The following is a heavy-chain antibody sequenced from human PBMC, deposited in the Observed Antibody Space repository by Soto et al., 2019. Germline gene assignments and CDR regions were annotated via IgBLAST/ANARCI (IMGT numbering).Heavy chain of an antibody. CDR3: ASAFPGIAAAGRGGWFDP. D-gene: IGHD6-13*01. CDR1: GYTFTSYD. CDR2: MNPNSGNT. Sequence: ASVTVSCQAAGYTFTSYDINLVRQATGQGLEWMGWMNPNSGNTGYAQKFQGRVTMTRNTSISTAYMELSSLRSEDTAVYYCASAFPGIAAAGRGGWFDPWGQGTLVTVSS. V-gene: IGHV1-8*01. J-gene: IGHJ5*02.